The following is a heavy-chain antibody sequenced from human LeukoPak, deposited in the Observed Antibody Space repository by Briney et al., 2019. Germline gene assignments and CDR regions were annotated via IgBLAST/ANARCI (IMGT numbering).Heavy chain of an antibody. CDR1: GGSISSGSYY. V-gene: IGHV4-61*02. D-gene: IGHD1-26*01. J-gene: IGHJ4*02. CDR2: IYTSGST. CDR3: AREGSGSYSYFDY. Sequence: PSQTLSLTCTVSGGSISSGSYYWSWIRQPAGKGLEWIGRIYTSGSTNYNPSLKSRVTISVDTSKNQFSLKLSSVTAADTAVYYCAREGSGSYSYFDYWGQGTLVTVSS.